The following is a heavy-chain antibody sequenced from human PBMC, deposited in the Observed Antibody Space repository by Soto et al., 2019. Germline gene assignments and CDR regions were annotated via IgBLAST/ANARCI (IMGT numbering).Heavy chain of an antibody. CDR2: ISGSGGST. D-gene: IGHD5-12*01. Sequence: GGSLRLACAASGFTFSSYAMSWVRQAPGKGLEWVSAISGSGGSTYYADSVKGRFTISRDNSKNTLYLQMNSLRAEDTAVYYCAKTGGYDGWGYWGQGTLVTVAS. CDR1: GFTFSSYA. V-gene: IGHV3-23*01. J-gene: IGHJ4*02. CDR3: AKTGGYDGWGY.